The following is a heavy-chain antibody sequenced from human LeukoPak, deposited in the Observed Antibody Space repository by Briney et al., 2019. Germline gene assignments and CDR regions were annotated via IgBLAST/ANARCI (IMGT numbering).Heavy chain of an antibody. D-gene: IGHD6-19*01. Sequence: GGSLKLSCAASGFTFSGSAMHWVRQASGKGLEWVGRIRSKANSYATAYAASVKGRFTTYRDDSKNTAYLQMNSLKTEDTDVYYCTRHLWQWLASGGAFDIWGQGTMVTVSS. CDR3: TRHLWQWLASGGAFDI. CDR1: GFTFSGSA. V-gene: IGHV3-73*01. CDR2: IRSKANSYAT. J-gene: IGHJ3*02.